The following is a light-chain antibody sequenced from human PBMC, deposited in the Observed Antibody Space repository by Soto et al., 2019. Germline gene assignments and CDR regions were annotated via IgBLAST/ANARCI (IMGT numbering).Light chain of an antibody. V-gene: IGLV1-44*01. Sequence: QSVLTQPPSASGTPGQRVTISXXGSSSNIGNNTVNCYQQLPGTAPKLLIYSNNQRPSGVPDRFSGSKSGTSASLAISGLQSEDEADYYCAAWDDSLNGPVFGGGTKLTVL. J-gene: IGLJ2*01. CDR2: SNN. CDR1: SSNIGNNT. CDR3: AAWDDSLNGPV.